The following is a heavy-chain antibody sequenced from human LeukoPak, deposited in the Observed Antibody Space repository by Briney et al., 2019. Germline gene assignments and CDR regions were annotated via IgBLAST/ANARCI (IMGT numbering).Heavy chain of an antibody. CDR2: IAVFNGKT. CDR3: ARTDVYQHN. D-gene: IGHD2-8*01. CDR1: GYSFSNYG. V-gene: IGHV1-18*01. Sequence: ASVNVSCMASGYSFSNYGISWLRQAPGHPGQGLEWMGWIAVFNGKTDYAQKFQGRVTLTTDTSTSTAYMELRSLRSDDTAIYYCARTDVYQHNWGQGTLVTVSS. J-gene: IGHJ4*02.